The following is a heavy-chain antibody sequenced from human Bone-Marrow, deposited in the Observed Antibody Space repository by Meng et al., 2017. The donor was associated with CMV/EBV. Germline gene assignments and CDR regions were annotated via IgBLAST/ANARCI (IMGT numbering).Heavy chain of an antibody. D-gene: IGHD3-10*01. Sequence: SETLSLTCTVSGGSISSYYWGWIRQPPGKGLEWIGSIYYSGSTYYNPSLKSRVTISVDTSKNQFSLKLSSVTAADTAVYYCARLDRWFGERGWGQGTLVTVSS. J-gene: IGHJ4*02. CDR2: IYYSGST. CDR3: ARLDRWFGERG. V-gene: IGHV4-39*01. CDR1: GGSISSYY.